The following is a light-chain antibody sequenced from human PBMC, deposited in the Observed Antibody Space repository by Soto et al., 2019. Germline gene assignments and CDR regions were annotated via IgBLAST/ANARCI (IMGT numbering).Light chain of an antibody. CDR3: QQSFRTPYT. V-gene: IGKV3-20*01. J-gene: IGKJ2*01. CDR2: GAS. CDR1: QSVSSNF. Sequence: EIVLTQSPDTLSLSPGERATLSCRANQSVSSNFLAWYQQKPGQAPRLLISGASNRATGIPDRFSGSGSGTDFTLTISRLEPEDFATYYCQQSFRTPYTFGQGTDLEI.